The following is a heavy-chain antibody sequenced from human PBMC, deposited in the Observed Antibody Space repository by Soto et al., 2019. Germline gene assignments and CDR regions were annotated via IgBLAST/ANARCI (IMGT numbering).Heavy chain of an antibody. CDR3: AKEGMAGSGTSYNKCYYDY. D-gene: IGHD3-10*01. Sequence: EVQLLESGGGLVQPGGSLSLSCATSGFTFSTNAMSWARQAPGKGLEWASAISGSGRSTYYAESVKGRFTISRDNSKNTVYLQMSSLRAEDRAVYYCAKEGMAGSGTSYNKCYYDYWGQGTLVTVSS. V-gene: IGHV3-23*01. CDR2: ISGSGRST. CDR1: GFTFSTNA. J-gene: IGHJ4*02.